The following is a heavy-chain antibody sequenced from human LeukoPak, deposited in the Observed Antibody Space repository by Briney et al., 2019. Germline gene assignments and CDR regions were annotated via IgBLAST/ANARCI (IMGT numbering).Heavy chain of an antibody. CDR3: AKEKGFYFDY. Sequence: GASLRLSCAASGLTVSSNSMVWVRKAPGKGLAWVAVVYAGGITNYADSVKGRFIISRDDSKDTLYLQMKSLRAEDTGVYYCAKEKGFYFDYWGQGTLVTVSS. V-gene: IGHV3-66*01. J-gene: IGHJ4*02. CDR1: GLTVSSNS. CDR2: VYAGGIT.